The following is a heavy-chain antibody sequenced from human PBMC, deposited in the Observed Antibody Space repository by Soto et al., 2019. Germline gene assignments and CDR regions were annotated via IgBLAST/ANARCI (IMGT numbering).Heavy chain of an antibody. CDR3: ARGGILWFGYGGMDV. J-gene: IGHJ6*02. CDR1: GFTFSSYD. D-gene: IGHD3-10*01. V-gene: IGHV3-13*01. CDR2: IGTAGDT. Sequence: EVQLVESGGGLVQPGGSLRLSCAASGFTFSSYDMHWVRQATGKGLEWVSAIGTAGDTYYPGSVKGRFTISRENAKNSLYLQMNSLRAGDTAVYYCARGGILWFGYGGMDVWGQGTTVTVSS.